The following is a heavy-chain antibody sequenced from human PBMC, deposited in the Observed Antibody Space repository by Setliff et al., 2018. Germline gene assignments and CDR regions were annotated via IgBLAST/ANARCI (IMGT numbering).Heavy chain of an antibody. CDR2: IRFDESNK. CDR1: VSTFRDFG. D-gene: IGHD7-27*01. J-gene: IGHJ6*03. V-gene: IGHV3-30*02. Sequence: GESLRLSCAASVSTFRDFGMHWVRQAPGKGLQWVAFIRFDESNKFYLESVRGRFSISRDNSKNTVYLQMNSLRVEDTAVYHCAKEGMRYWGSPGYMDVWGKGTTVTGSS. CDR3: AKEGMRYWGSPGYMDV.